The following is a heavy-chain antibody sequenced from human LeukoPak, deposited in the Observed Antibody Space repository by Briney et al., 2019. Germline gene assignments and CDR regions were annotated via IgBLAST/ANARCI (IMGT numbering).Heavy chain of an antibody. V-gene: IGHV3-11*01. Sequence: GGSLRLSCEASGFIFSDYYMSWIRQAPGKGLEWVSSVSSSGNIIQYADSVKGRFTISRDNAKNALCLQMNSLRVDDTAVYFCARSGNYGDFDHWGQGTLVTVSS. CDR1: GFIFSDYY. D-gene: IGHD4-17*01. CDR2: VSSSGNII. CDR3: ARSGNYGDFDH. J-gene: IGHJ4*02.